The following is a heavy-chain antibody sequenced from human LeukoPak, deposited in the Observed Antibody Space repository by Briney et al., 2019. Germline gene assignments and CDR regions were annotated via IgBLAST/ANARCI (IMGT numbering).Heavy chain of an antibody. CDR3: ARDHSSSIFMDV. CDR2: IYYSGST. V-gene: IGHV4-39*07. CDR1: GGSISSSSYY. Sequence: SETLSLTCTVSGGSISSSSYYWGWIRQPPGKGLEWIWSIYYSGSTYYNPSLKSRVTISVDTSKNQFSLKLSSVTAADTAVYYCARDHSSSIFMDVWGKGTTVTVSS. D-gene: IGHD6-6*01. J-gene: IGHJ6*03.